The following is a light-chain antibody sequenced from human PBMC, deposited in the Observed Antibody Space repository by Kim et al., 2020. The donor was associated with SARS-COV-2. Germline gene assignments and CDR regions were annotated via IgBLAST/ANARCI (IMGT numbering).Light chain of an antibody. CDR3: GTWDHSVNAGV. V-gene: IGLV1-51*01. CDR2: DTN. Sequence: QSVLTQPPSVSAAPGQKVTISCSGGRLNIGNNYVAWYQQFPGTAPKRLIYDTNKRPSGIPDRFSGSKSGTSATLDITGLQTGDEADYYCGTWDHSVNAGVFGGGTQLTVL. CDR1: RLNIGNNY. J-gene: IGLJ3*02.